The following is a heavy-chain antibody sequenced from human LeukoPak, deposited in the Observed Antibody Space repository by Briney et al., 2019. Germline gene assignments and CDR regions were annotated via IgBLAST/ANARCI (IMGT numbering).Heavy chain of an antibody. V-gene: IGHV1-8*03. Sequence: SVKVSCKASGYTFTSYDINWVRQATGQGLEWMGWINPNSGNTGYAQKFQGRVTITRNTSISTAYMELSSLRSEDTAVYYCARFGGDFWSGYSAFDYWGQGTLVTVSS. CDR3: ARFGGDFWSGYSAFDY. J-gene: IGHJ4*02. CDR1: GYTFTSYD. CDR2: INPNSGNT. D-gene: IGHD3-3*01.